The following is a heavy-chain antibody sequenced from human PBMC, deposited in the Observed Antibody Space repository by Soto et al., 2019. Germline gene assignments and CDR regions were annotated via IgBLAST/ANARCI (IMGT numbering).Heavy chain of an antibody. Sequence: GASVKVSCKASGYTFTGCYMHWVRQAPGQGLEWMGWINPNSGGTNYAQKFQGRVTMTRDTSISTAYMELSRLRSDDTAVYYCARESDILTGYYNVIRYYYGMDVWGQGTTVTVSS. CDR1: GYTFTGCY. V-gene: IGHV1-2*02. CDR2: INPNSGGT. CDR3: ARESDILTGYYNVIRYYYGMDV. J-gene: IGHJ6*02. D-gene: IGHD3-9*01.